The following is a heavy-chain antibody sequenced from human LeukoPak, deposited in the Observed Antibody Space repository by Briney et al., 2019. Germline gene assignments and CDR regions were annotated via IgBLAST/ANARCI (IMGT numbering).Heavy chain of an antibody. D-gene: IGHD2/OR15-2a*01. CDR3: ARDRAPHSNDAFDI. Sequence: ASVKVSCKASGYTFTSYGISWVRQAPGQGLEWMGRISAYNGNTNYAQKLQGRVTMTTDTSTSTAYMELRSLRSDDTAVYYCARDRAPHSNDAFDIWGQGTMVTVSS. V-gene: IGHV1-18*01. CDR2: ISAYNGNT. CDR1: GYTFTSYG. J-gene: IGHJ3*02.